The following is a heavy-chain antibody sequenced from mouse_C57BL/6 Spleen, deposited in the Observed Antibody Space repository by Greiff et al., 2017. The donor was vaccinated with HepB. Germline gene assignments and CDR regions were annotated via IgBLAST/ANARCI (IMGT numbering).Heavy chain of an antibody. Sequence: EVKLVESGGGLVKPGGSLKLSCAASGFTFSSYAMSWVRQTPEKRLEWVATISDGGSYTYYPDNVKGRFTISRDNAKNNLYLQMSHLKSEDTAMYYCARERYPFDYRGQGTTLPVPS. CDR1: GFTFSSYA. CDR3: ARERYPFDY. V-gene: IGHV5-4*03. CDR2: ISDGGSYT. D-gene: IGHD1-1*01. J-gene: IGHJ2*01.